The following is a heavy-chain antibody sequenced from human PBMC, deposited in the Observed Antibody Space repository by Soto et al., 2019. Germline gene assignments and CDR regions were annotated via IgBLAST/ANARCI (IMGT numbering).Heavy chain of an antibody. CDR1: GGSVNSYY. Sequence: SETLSLTCTVSGGSVNSYYWSWIRQPPGKGMEWIGYIFYSGSTNSNPSLKGRVTMSLDMSKNRFSLKLTSVTAADTAVYYCARVCYEYCGGYCRYFDSWGQGTLVTVSS. D-gene: IGHD2-21*02. V-gene: IGHV4-59*02. CDR2: IFYSGST. CDR3: ARVCYEYCGGYCRYFDS. J-gene: IGHJ4*02.